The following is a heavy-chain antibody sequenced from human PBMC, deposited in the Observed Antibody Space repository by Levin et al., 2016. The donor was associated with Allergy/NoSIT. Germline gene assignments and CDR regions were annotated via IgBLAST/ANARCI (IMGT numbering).Heavy chain of an antibody. CDR3: ARTPHFSSLKGYFFYMDV. J-gene: IGHJ6*03. D-gene: IGHD2-8*01. CDR2: IYPGDSDT. Sequence: VRQAPGKGLEWMGVIYPGDSDTRYSPSFQGQVTISADKYVSTAYLQWSSLQASDTAIYYCARTPHFSSLKGYFFYMDVWGTGTTVTVSS. V-gene: IGHV5-51*01.